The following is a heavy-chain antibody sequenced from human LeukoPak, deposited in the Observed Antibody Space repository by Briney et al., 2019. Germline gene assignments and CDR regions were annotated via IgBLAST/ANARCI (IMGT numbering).Heavy chain of an antibody. V-gene: IGHV1-18*01. CDR3: ARGTASVDYYFDN. CDR1: GYILTNYG. CDR2: ISVYNGHT. J-gene: IGHJ4*02. D-gene: IGHD2-21*02. Sequence: ASVKVSCKASGYILTNYGLSWVRQAPGQGLRWMGWISVYNGHTKYAQEFQDRVTMTTDTSTNTAYVELRSLRSDDTAVYYCARGTASVDYYFDNWGQGTQVTVSS.